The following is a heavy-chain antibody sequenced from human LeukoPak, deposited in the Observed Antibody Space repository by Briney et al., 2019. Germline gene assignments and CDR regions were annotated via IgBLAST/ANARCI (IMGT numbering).Heavy chain of an antibody. D-gene: IGHD2-2*01. J-gene: IGHJ6*03. V-gene: IGHV3-23*01. CDR3: LVVPAASYMDV. CDR2: ISGSGGST. CDR1: GFTFSSYT. Sequence: GGSLRFSCAASGFTFSSYTMSWVRQAPGKGLEWVSAISGSGGSTYYADSVKGRFTISRDNSKNTLYLQMNSLRAEDTAVYYCLVVPAASYMDVWGKGTTATVSS.